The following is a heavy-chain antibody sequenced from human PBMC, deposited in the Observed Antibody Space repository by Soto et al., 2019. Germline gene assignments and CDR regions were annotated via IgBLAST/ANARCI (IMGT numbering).Heavy chain of an antibody. CDR2: IYYSGST. D-gene: IGHD3-16*01. V-gene: IGHV4-59*08. CDR1: GGSISSYY. CDR3: ARLDTFGGLD. Sequence: SETLSLTCTVSGGSISSYYWSWIRQPPGKGLEWVGYIYYSGSTNYNPSLKSRVTISVDTSKNQFSLKLSSVTAADTAVYYCARLDTFGGLDWGQGTLVTVSS. J-gene: IGHJ4*02.